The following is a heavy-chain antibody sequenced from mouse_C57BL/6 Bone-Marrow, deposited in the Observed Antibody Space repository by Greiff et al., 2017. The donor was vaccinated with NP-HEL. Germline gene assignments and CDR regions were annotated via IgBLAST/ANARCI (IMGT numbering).Heavy chain of an antibody. J-gene: IGHJ1*03. CDR2: IYPGSGST. Sequence: QVQLQQPGAELVKPGASVKMSCKASGYTFTSYWITWVKQRPGQGLEWIGDIYPGSGSTNYNEKFKSKATLTVDTSSSTAYMQLSSLTSEDSAVYYCARYHYYGSSYEYFDVWGTGTTVTVSS. CDR3: ARYHYYGSSYEYFDV. CDR1: GYTFTSYW. D-gene: IGHD1-1*01. V-gene: IGHV1-55*01.